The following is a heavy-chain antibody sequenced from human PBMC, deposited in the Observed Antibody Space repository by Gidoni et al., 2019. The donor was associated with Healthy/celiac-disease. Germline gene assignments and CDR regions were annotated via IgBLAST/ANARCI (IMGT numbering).Heavy chain of an antibody. CDR1: GGSISSSSYY. D-gene: IGHD5-18*01. Sequence: QLQLQESGPGLVKPSETLSLICTVSGGSISSSSYYWGWIRQPPGKGLEWIGSIYYSGSTYYNPSLKSRVTISVDTSKNQFSLKLSSVTAADTAVYYCASGRDTAMVRSPFGDYWGQGTLVTVSS. CDR3: ASGRDTAMVRSPFGDY. J-gene: IGHJ4*02. V-gene: IGHV4-39*01. CDR2: IYYSGST.